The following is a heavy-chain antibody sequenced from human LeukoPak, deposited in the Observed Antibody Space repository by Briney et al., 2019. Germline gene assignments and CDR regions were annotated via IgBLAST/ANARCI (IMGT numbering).Heavy chain of an antibody. CDR2: ISGSGGST. V-gene: IGHV3-23*01. CDR1: GFTFSSYA. Sequence: GGSLRLSCAASGFTFSSYAMSWVRQAPGKGLEWVSAISGSGGSTYYADSVKGRFTISRDNSKNTLYLQMNSLRAEDTAVYCCAKDQFACSSTSCYFHAFVIWGQGTMVTVSS. D-gene: IGHD2-2*01. J-gene: IGHJ3*02. CDR3: AKDQFACSSTSCYFHAFVI.